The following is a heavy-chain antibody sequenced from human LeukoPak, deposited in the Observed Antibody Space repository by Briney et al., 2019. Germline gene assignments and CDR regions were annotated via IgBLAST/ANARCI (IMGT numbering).Heavy chain of an antibody. V-gene: IGHV4-59*01. J-gene: IGHJ4*02. D-gene: IGHD3-10*01. CDR2: IYYSGST. CDR1: GGSISSYY. Sequence: SETLSLTCTVSGGSISSYYWSWIRQPPGKGLEWIGYIYYSGSTNYNPSLKSRVTISVDTSKNQFSLKLSSVTAADTAVYYCAVYGSGIDYWGQGTLVTVSS. CDR3: AVYGSGIDY.